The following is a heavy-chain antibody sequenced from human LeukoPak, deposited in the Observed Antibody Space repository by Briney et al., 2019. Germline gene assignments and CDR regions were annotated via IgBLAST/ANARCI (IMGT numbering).Heavy chain of an antibody. D-gene: IGHD6-19*01. Sequence: SVKVSCKASGGTFSSYAISWVRQGPGQGLEWMGRIIPIFGTASYAQKFQGRVTITTDESTSTAYMELSSLRSEDTAVYYCARDVTVAGTFTRQNYYYYYMDVWGKGTTVTVSS. CDR3: ARDVTVAGTFTRQNYYYYYMDV. CDR1: GGTFSSYA. V-gene: IGHV1-69*05. J-gene: IGHJ6*03. CDR2: IIPIFGTA.